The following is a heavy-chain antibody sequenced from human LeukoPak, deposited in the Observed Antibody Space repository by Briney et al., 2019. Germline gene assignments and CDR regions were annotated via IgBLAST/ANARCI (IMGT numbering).Heavy chain of an antibody. Sequence: GGSLRLSCAASGFTFSSYGMEWVRQAPGKGLEWLAVIWYDGTNKYYADSVKGRFTISRDNSNNMVYLQMNSLRVEDTAVYYCARAVVVSARGYFDLWGRGTLVTVSS. V-gene: IGHV3-33*01. D-gene: IGHD2-21*02. CDR3: ARAVVVSARGYFDL. CDR1: GFTFSSYG. CDR2: IWYDGTNK. J-gene: IGHJ2*01.